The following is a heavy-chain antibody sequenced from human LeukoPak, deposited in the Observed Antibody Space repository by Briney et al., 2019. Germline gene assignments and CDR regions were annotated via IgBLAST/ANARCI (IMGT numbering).Heavy chain of an antibody. J-gene: IGHJ6*02. CDR3: ARDRRLITIFGDYYYYGMDV. V-gene: IGHV1-18*01. Sequence: ASVKVSCKASGYTFTSYGISWVRQAPGQGLERMGWISAYNGNTNYAQKLQGRVTMTTDTSTSTAYMELRSLRSDDTAVYYCARDRRLITIFGDYYYYGMDVWGQGTTVTVSS. D-gene: IGHD3-3*01. CDR1: GYTFTSYG. CDR2: ISAYNGNT.